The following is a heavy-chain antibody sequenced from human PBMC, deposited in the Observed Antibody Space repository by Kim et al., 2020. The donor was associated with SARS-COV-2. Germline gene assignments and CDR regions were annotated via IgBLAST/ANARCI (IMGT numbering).Heavy chain of an antibody. CDR2: A. CDR3: AREGWLQSFDY. V-gene: IGHV1-69*01. J-gene: IGHJ4*02. Sequence: ANYAQKCQGRVTITADESTSTAYMELSSLRSEDTAVYYCAREGWLQSFDYWGQGTLVTVSS. D-gene: IGHD5-12*01.